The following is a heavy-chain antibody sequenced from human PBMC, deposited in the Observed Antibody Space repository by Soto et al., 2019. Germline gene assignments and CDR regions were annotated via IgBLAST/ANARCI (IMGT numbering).Heavy chain of an antibody. D-gene: IGHD2-15*01. V-gene: IGHV3-30*18. Sequence: PGGSLRLSCAASGFTFSSYGMHWVRQAPGKGLEWVAVISYDGSNEYYADSVKGRFTISRDNSKKTLYLQMNGLRAEDTAVYYCAKDXVLRFCSGGSCSAALDYWGQGTLVTVSS. CDR2: ISYDGSNE. CDR3: AKDXVLRFCSGGSCSAALDY. CDR1: GFTFSSYG. J-gene: IGHJ4*02.